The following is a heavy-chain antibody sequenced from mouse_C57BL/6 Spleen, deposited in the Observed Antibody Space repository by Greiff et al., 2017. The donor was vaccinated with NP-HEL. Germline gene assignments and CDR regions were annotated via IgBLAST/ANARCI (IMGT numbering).Heavy chain of an antibody. CDR2: IHPNSGST. J-gene: IGHJ1*03. CDR3: ARYHYSNYEYSDG. Sequence: QVQLQQPGAELVKPGASVKLSCKASGYTFTSYWMHWVKQRPGQGLEWIGMIHPNSGSTKYNEKFKSKATLTVDKSSSPAYMQLSRLTYEDSAGYYSARYHYSNYEYSDGWGTGTTVTVSS. D-gene: IGHD2-5*01. V-gene: IGHV1-64*01. CDR1: GYTFTSYW.